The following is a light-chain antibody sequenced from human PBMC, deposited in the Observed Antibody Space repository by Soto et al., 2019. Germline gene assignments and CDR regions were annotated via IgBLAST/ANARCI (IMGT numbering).Light chain of an antibody. CDR3: QQRSIWPPWT. CDR1: QSVSNF. Sequence: EIVLTQSPATLSLSPGERVTLTCRASQSVSNFLAWYQHKPGQAPRLLIYDASIRATGVPVRFSGSGSGTDFSLTISSLEPEDFAIYYCQQRSIWPPWTFGQGTKVELK. J-gene: IGKJ1*01. CDR2: DAS. V-gene: IGKV3-11*01.